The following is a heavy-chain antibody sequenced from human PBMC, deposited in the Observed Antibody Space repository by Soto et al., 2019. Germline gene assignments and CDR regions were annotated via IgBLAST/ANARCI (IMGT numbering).Heavy chain of an antibody. J-gene: IGHJ4*02. CDR2: IYHSGST. Sequence: QVQLQESGPGLVKPSGTLSLTCAVSGGSISSSNWWSWVRQPPGKGLEWIGEIYHSGSTNYNPSLNSRVTISVKKSKNQCTLQLSSVNAADTAVYYCAIRTTVTTPLGYWGQRTMVTVSS. D-gene: IGHD4-17*01. CDR1: GGSISSSNW. CDR3: AIRTTVTTPLGY. V-gene: IGHV4-4*02.